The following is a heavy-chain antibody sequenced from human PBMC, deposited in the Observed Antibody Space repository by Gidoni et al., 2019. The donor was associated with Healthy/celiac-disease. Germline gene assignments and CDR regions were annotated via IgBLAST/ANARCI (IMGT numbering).Heavy chain of an antibody. CDR2: IDWDDDK. Sequence: QVTLRESGPALVQPTQTLTLTCPFSGFSLSTRGMCVSWIRQPPGKALEWLALIDWDDDKYYSTSLKTRLTSSKDTSKNQVVLTMTNMDPVDTATYYCARTHPRYSSGCHDAFDIWGQGTMVTVSS. J-gene: IGHJ3*02. CDR1: GFSLSTRGMC. CDR3: ARTHPRYSSGCHDAFDI. D-gene: IGHD6-19*01. V-gene: IGHV2-70*01.